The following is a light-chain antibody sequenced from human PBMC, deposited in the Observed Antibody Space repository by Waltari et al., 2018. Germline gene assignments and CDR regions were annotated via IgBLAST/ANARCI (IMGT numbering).Light chain of an antibody. CDR3: QQFNTYPWT. V-gene: IGKV1-5*03. J-gene: IGKJ1*01. Sequence: DIQMTQSPSTLSASVGDRVTITCRASETISSWLAWYKQRPGKAPNLLIYKASRLGSGVPSRFSGSGSGTEFTLTISSLQPEDFATYYCQQFNTYPWTFGQGTKVDI. CDR2: KAS. CDR1: ETISSW.